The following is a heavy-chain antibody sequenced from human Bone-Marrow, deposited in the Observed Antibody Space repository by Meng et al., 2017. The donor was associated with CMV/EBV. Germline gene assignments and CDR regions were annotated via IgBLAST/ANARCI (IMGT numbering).Heavy chain of an antibody. CDR1: GFTFSSYW. CDR2: IKQDGSEK. Sequence: GESLKISCAASGFTFSSYWMSWVRQAPGKGLEWVANIKQDGSEKYYVDSVKGRFTISRDNAKNSLYLQMNSLRAEDTAVYYCARGVVSAARPGYYYGMDVWGQGTTVTGSS. D-gene: IGHD2-2*01. V-gene: IGHV3-7*01. J-gene: IGHJ6*01. CDR3: ARGVVSAARPGYYYGMDV.